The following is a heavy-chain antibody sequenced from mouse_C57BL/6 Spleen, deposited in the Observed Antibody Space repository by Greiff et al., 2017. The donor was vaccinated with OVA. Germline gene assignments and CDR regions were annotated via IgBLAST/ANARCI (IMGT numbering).Heavy chain of an antibody. CDR2: IHPNSGST. CDR1: GYTFTSSW. D-gene: IGHD2-4*01. CDR3: AREDYGWYFDV. V-gene: IGHV1-64*01. Sequence: VQLQQPGAELVKPGASVKLSCKASGYTFTSSWMHWVKQRPGQGLEWIGMIHPNSGSTNYNEKFKSKATLTVDKSSSTAYMQLSSLTSEDSAVYYCAREDYGWYFDVWGTGTTVTVSS. J-gene: IGHJ1*03.